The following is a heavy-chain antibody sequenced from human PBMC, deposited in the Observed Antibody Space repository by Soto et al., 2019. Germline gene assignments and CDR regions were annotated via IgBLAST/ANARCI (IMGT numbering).Heavy chain of an antibody. Sequence: EVQVLEFGGGLGQPGGSLRLSCAASGFTFSTYAMSWVRQAQGKGLVWTSDISGSGGSTYYADSVKGRFTISRENSKNPVYLQMNRLRAEDTAVYYCAKDSTDRHSNGYFDYWGQGTLVTVSS. CDR1: GFTFSTYA. D-gene: IGHD2-21*02. CDR2: ISGSGGST. V-gene: IGHV3-23*01. CDR3: AKDSTDRHSNGYFDY. J-gene: IGHJ4*02.